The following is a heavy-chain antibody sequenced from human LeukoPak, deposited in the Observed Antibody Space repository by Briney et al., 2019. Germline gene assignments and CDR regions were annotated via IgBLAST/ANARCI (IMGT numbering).Heavy chain of an antibody. Sequence: ASVKVSCKASGGTFSSYTISWVRQAPGQGLEWMGRIIPILGIANYAQKFQGRVTITADKTTSTAYMELSSLRSEDTAVYYCACSYGYNYPFDYWGQGTLVTVSS. CDR1: GGTFSSYT. CDR2: IIPILGIA. D-gene: IGHD5-24*01. J-gene: IGHJ4*02. V-gene: IGHV1-69*02. CDR3: ACSYGYNYPFDY.